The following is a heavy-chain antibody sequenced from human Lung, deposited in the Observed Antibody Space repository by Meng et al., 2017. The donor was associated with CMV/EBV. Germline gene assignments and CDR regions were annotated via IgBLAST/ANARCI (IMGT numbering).Heavy chain of an antibody. V-gene: IGHV3-48*03. Sequence: GGSXRLSCAASGFTFSDYEMYWVRQAPGKGREWISYIGGSGASKYYAESVKGRFTMSRDNVDDSLYLQMNSLSPDDTATYYCARGKRKSGNFPFFHYDMDVXGQGXTVTVSS. CDR2: IGGSGASK. J-gene: IGHJ6*02. CDR3: ARGKRKSGNFPFFHYDMDV. CDR1: GFTFSDYE. D-gene: IGHD1-26*01.